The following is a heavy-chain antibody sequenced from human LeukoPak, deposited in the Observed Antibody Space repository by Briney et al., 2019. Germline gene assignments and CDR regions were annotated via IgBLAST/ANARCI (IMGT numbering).Heavy chain of an antibody. J-gene: IGHJ4*02. V-gene: IGHV3-49*04. CDR1: GFTFGDYA. Sequence: GGSLRLSCTASGFTFGDYAMSWVRQAPGKGLEWVGFIRSKAYGGTTEYAASVKGRFTISRDDSKSIAYLQMNSLKTEDTAVYYCTRISRWAFDYWGQGTLVTVSS. CDR3: TRISRWAFDY. D-gene: IGHD4-23*01. CDR2: IRSKAYGGTT.